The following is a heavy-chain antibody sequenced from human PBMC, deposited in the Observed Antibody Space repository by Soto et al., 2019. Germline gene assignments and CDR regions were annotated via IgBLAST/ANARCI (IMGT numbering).Heavy chain of an antibody. D-gene: IGHD2-21*02. Sequence: QVQLVQSGAEMQKPGSSVKVSCKASGGTFNNYAISRVRQAPGQGLEWLGGIIPIFGTPQYAQRFQGRVTITADKSTDTVYLELRSDDAAVYYCARSEYTDFNFYAMDVWGQGTTVTVSS. CDR2: IIPIFGTP. CDR1: GGTFNNYA. J-gene: IGHJ6*02. V-gene: IGHV1-69*06. CDR3: ARSEYTDFNFYAMDV.